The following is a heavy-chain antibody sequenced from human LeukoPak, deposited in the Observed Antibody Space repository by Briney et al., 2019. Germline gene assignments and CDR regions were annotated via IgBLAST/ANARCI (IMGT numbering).Heavy chain of an antibody. J-gene: IGHJ4*02. Sequence: GGSLRLSCAASGFTFSSYAMSWVRRAPGKGLEWVSAISGSGGSTYYADSVKGRFTISRDNSKNTLYLQMNSLRAEDTAVYYCAKDLDVITFGGVIVFGLDYWGQGTLVTVSS. CDR2: ISGSGGST. CDR1: GFTFSSYA. V-gene: IGHV3-23*01. CDR3: AKDLDVITFGGVIVFGLDY. D-gene: IGHD3-16*02.